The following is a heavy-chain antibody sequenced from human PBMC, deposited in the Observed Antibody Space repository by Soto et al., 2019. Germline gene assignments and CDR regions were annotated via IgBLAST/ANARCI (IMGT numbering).Heavy chain of an antibody. D-gene: IGHD3-22*01. J-gene: IGHJ4*02. CDR2: ISYDGSNK. Sequence: GGSLRLSCAASGFTFSSYAMHWVRQAPGKGLEWVAVISYDGSNKYYADSVKGRFTISRDNSKNTLYLQMNSLRAEDTAVYYCARDRALDSSGYYFHFGYWGQGTLVTVSS. V-gene: IGHV3-30-3*01. CDR3: ARDRALDSSGYYFHFGY. CDR1: GFTFSSYA.